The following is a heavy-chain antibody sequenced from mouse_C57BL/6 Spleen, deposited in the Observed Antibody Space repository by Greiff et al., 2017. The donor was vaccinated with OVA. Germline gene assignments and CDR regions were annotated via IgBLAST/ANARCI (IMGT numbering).Heavy chain of an antibody. J-gene: IGHJ2*01. D-gene: IGHD2-4*01. Sequence: EVQLVESGGDLVKPGGSLKLSCAASGFTFSSYGMSWVRQTPDKRLEWVATISSGGSYTYYPDSVKGRFTISRDNAKNTLYLQMSSLKSEDTAMYYCARHGGYDYDAHYFDYWGQGTTLTVSS. CDR3: ARHGGYDYDAHYFDY. CDR1: GFTFSSYG. CDR2: ISSGGSYT. V-gene: IGHV5-6*01.